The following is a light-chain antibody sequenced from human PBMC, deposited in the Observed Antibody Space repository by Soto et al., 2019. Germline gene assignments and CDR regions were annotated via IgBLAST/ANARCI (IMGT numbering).Light chain of an antibody. J-gene: IGLJ2*01. Sequence: QSALPHPASVSGSTGQSITISCTGSSSDIGHYNFVSWYQHHPGKAPKLIIYDVSDRPSGVSNRFSGSKSGNTASLTISGLQAEDEADYYCSSYATNRDVLFGGGTKLTVL. V-gene: IGLV2-14*03. CDR2: DVS. CDR1: SSDIGHYNF. CDR3: SSYATNRDVL.